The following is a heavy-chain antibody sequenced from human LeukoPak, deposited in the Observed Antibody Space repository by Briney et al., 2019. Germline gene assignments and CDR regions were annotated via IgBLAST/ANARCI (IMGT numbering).Heavy chain of an antibody. V-gene: IGHV3-23*01. J-gene: IGHJ4*02. Sequence: GTLSLSCAASGFTFSSYGMSWVRPAPGKGLEWVSAISGSGGSTYYADSVKGRFTISRDNSKNTLYLQMNSLRAEDTAMYYCAKIMVRGVSVFDYWGQGTLVTVSS. CDR2: ISGSGGST. CDR3: AKIMVRGVSVFDY. D-gene: IGHD3-10*01. CDR1: GFTFSSYG.